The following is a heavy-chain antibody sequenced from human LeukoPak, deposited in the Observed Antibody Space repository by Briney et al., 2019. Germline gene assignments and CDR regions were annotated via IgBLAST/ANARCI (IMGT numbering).Heavy chain of an antibody. CDR1: GFTFSSYW. CDR3: AKNMLVTTLDY. D-gene: IGHD4-17*01. Sequence: PGGSLRLSCAASGFTFSSYWMSWVPQAPGKGLEGVANIKKDGSEKYYVDSVKGRFTISRDNAKTSLYLQMHSPRAEATAVYYCAKNMLVTTLDYWGQGTLVTVSS. CDR2: IKKDGSEK. J-gene: IGHJ4*02. V-gene: IGHV3-7*01.